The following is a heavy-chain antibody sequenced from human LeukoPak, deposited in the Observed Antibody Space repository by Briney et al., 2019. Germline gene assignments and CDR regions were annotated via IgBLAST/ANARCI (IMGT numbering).Heavy chain of an antibody. V-gene: IGHV3-30-3*01. D-gene: IGHD3-22*01. CDR3: AREKYYDSSGPFRY. CDR1: GFTFSNYA. CDR2: ISYDGNNK. J-gene: IGHJ4*02. Sequence: GGSLRVSCTASGFTFSNYAMYWVRQAPGKGLEWVAVISYDGNNKYYADSVKGRFTISRDNSKNTLYLQVNSLRPEDTAVYYCAREKYYDSSGPFRYWGQGTLVTVSS.